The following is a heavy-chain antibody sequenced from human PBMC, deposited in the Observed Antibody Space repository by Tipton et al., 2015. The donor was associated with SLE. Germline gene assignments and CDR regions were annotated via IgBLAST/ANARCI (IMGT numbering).Heavy chain of an antibody. Sequence: LRLSCSVSGCAISISGYYWGWIRQPPSKELEWFGNAYYTGSTYYSPSLRSRVTISVDMSKNQFSLKLTSVTAADTAVYYCATSPLTLWGQGTLVTVSS. CDR2: AYYTGST. CDR1: GCAISISGYY. CDR3: ATSPLTL. J-gene: IGHJ4*02. D-gene: IGHD2-2*01. V-gene: IGHV4-39*07.